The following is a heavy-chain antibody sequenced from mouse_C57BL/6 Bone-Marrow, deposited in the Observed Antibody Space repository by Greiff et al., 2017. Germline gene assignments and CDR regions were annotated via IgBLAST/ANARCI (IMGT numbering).Heavy chain of an antibody. J-gene: IGHJ3*01. V-gene: IGHV14-4*01. Sequence: VQLKQSGAELVRPGASVKLSCTASGFNIKDDYMHWVKQRPEQGLEWIGWIDPENGDTEYASKFQGKATITADTSSNTAYLQLSSLTSEDTAVYYCTHYGSSPAWFAYWGQGNLVTVSA. CDR2: IDPENGDT. CDR1: GFNIKDDY. CDR3: THYGSSPAWFAY. D-gene: IGHD1-1*01.